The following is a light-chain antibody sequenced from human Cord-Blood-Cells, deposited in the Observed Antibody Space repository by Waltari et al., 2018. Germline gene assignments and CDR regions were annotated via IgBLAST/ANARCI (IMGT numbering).Light chain of an antibody. J-gene: IGKJ3*01. CDR3: QQYNNPIT. Sequence: EIVMTQSPATLSVSPGERATLSCRASQSVSSNLAWYQQKSGQAPRLLIYGASTRATGIPARFSGSGSGTEFTLTISSLQSEDFAVYYCQQYNNPITFGPGTKVDIK. V-gene: IGKV3-15*01. CDR2: GAS. CDR1: QSVSSN.